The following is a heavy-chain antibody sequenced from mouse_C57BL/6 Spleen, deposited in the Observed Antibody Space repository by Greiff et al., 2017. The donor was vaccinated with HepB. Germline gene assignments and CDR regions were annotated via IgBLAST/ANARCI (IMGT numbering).Heavy chain of an antibody. D-gene: IGHD1-1*01. CDR1: EYEFPSHD. CDR2: INSDGGST. CDR3: ARHDYGSPWFAY. V-gene: IGHV5-2*03. J-gene: IGHJ3*01. Sequence: EVKVEESGGGLVQPGESLKLSCESNEYEFPSHDMSWVRKTPEKRLELVAAINSDGGSTYYPDTMERRFIISRDNTKKTLYLQMSSLRSEDTALYYCARHDYGSPWFAYWGQGTLVTVSA.